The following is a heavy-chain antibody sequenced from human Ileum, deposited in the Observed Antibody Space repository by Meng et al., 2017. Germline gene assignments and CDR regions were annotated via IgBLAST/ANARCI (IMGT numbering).Heavy chain of an antibody. CDR3: VRHGGKYFES. CDR1: VGYISSSFY. Sequence: SGRGVVGPSGPLLVPCTGSVGYISSSFYWSLVRWSPGKGLEWLGQIYLDGSRKYNPSLESRVTISVDKSKNQFSLRLTSVTAADTAIFYCVRHGGKYFESWGQGTLVTVSS. CDR2: IYLDGSR. J-gene: IGHJ4*02. D-gene: IGHD2-15*01. V-gene: IGHV4-4*02.